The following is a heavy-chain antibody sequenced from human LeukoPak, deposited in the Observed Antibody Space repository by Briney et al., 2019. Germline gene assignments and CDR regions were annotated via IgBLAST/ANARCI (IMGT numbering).Heavy chain of an antibody. D-gene: IGHD3-3*01. V-gene: IGHV3-66*01. CDR2: IYSGGST. CDR1: GFTFSSYW. J-gene: IGHJ4*02. Sequence: GGSLRLSCAASGFTFSSYWMSWVRQAPGKGLEWVSVIYSGGSTYYADSVKGRFTISRDNSKNTLYLQMNSLRAEDTAVYYCARATYDFWSGYYTGYYFDYWGQGTLVTVSS. CDR3: ARATYDFWSGYYTGYYFDY.